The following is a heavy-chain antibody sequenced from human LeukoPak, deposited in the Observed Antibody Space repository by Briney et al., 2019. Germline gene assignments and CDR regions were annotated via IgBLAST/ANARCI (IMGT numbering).Heavy chain of an antibody. V-gene: IGHV3-23*01. J-gene: IGHJ6*02. CDR3: AREGYDFWSGNVMYYYYGMDV. CDR2: ISGSGGST. D-gene: IGHD3-3*01. CDR1: GFTFSSYA. Sequence: GGSLRLSCAASGFTFSSYAMSWVRQAPGKGLEWVSAISGSGGSTYYVDSVKGRFTISRDNSKNTLYLQIDSLRAEDTAVYYCAREGYDFWSGNVMYYYYGMDVWGQGTTVTVSS.